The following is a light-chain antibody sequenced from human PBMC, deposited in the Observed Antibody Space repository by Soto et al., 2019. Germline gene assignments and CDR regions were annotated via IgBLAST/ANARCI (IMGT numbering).Light chain of an antibody. CDR3: QNLMT. CDR2: GAS. CDR1: QTVSSSY. Sequence: IVLTQSPGTLSLSPGERATLSCRASQTVSSSYLTWYQQKPGQAPRLLIYGASSRATGIPDRFSGSGSETAFTLTISRLDLEDFEVYHCQNLMTFGQGTKVEIK. V-gene: IGKV3-20*01. J-gene: IGKJ1*01.